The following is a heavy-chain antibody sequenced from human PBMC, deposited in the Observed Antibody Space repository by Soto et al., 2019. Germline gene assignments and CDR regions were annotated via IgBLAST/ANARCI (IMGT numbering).Heavy chain of an antibody. J-gene: IGHJ4*02. CDR3: ARGGDIVVVPSDIDY. D-gene: IGHD2-2*02. CDR1: GFTFRTYA. Sequence: GGSLRLSCAASGFTFRTYAMSWVRQAPGKGLEWVSTISGSGGAIHYADSVKGRLTISRDNSDNTLYLQMSSLRAEDTAVYYCARGGDIVVVPSDIDYWGPGTLVTVSS. CDR2: ISGSGGAI. V-gene: IGHV3-23*01.